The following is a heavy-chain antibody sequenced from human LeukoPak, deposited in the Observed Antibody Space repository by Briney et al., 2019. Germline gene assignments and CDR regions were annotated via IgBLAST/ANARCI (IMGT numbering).Heavy chain of an antibody. CDR1: GFTFSSYW. V-gene: IGHV3-74*01. Sequence: GGSLRLSCAASGFTFSSYWMHWVRQAPGKGLVWVSRINTDERSTSYADSVKGRFTISRDNAKNTLFLQMNSLRAEDTAVYYCAREGSYFEFDYWGQGTLVTVSS. D-gene: IGHD1-26*01. J-gene: IGHJ4*02. CDR3: AREGSYFEFDY. CDR2: INTDERST.